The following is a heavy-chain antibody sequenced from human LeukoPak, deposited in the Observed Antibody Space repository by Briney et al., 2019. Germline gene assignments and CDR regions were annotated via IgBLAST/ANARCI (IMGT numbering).Heavy chain of an antibody. CDR1: GFTFSIYS. Sequence: GGSLRLSCAASGFTFSIYSMNWVRQAPGKGLEWVSYISSSSSTIYYADSVKGRFTISRDNAKNSLYLQMNSLRAEDTAVYYCARDTRYYDSSLFDYWGQGTLVTVSS. J-gene: IGHJ4*02. D-gene: IGHD3-22*01. CDR2: ISSSSSTI. CDR3: ARDTRYYDSSLFDY. V-gene: IGHV3-48*01.